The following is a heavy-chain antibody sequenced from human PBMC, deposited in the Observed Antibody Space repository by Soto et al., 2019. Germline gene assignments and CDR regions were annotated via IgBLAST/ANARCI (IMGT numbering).Heavy chain of an antibody. V-gene: IGHV3-30*18. CDR1: GFTFSSYG. D-gene: IGHD1-26*01. Sequence: QTGGSLRLSCAASGFTFSSYGMHWVRQAPGKGLEWVAVISYDGSNKYYADSVKGRFTISRDNSKNTLYLQMNSLRAEDTAVYYCAKGRTMGATTVYFDYWGQGTLVTVSS. J-gene: IGHJ4*02. CDR2: ISYDGSNK. CDR3: AKGRTMGATTVYFDY.